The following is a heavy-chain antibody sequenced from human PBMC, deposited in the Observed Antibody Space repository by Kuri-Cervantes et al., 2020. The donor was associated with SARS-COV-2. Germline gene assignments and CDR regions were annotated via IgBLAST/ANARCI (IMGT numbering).Heavy chain of an antibody. CDR2: ISAYNGNT. D-gene: IGHD3-3*01. CDR3: ARDRGFLEWLENYHYMDV. CDR1: GYTFTSYG. Sequence: ASVKVSCKASGYTFTSYGISWVRQAPGQGLEWMGWISAYNGNTNYAQKLQGRVTMTTDTSTSTAYMELRSLRSDDTAVYYCARDRGFLEWLENYHYMDVWGKGTTVTVSS. J-gene: IGHJ6*03. V-gene: IGHV1-18*01.